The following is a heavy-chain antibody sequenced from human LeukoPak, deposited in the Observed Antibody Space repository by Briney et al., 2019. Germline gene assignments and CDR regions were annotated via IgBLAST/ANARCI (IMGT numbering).Heavy chain of an antibody. CDR3: ARGRKLDFWSGYWASGADNWFDP. V-gene: IGHV1-18*01. CDR2: ISAYNGNT. CDR1: GYTFTSYG. J-gene: IGHJ5*02. D-gene: IGHD3-3*01. Sequence: ASVKVSCKASGYTFTSYGISWVRQAPGQGLEWMGWISAYNGNTNYAQKLQGRVTMTTDTSTSTAYMELRSLRSDDTAVYHCARGRKLDFWSGYWASGADNWFDPWGQGTLVTVSS.